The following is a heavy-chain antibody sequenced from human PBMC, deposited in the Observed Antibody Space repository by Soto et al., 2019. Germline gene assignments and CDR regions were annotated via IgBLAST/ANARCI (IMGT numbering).Heavy chain of an antibody. J-gene: IGHJ4*02. Sequence: PEGSLILSCAASGFTFSSYIMNWVRQAPGKGLEWVSSISSSSSYIYYADSVKGRFTISRDNAKNSLYLQMNSLRAEDTAVYYCARDYYYDSSGYYAGFDYWGQGTLVTVSS. CDR2: ISSSSSYI. CDR3: ARDYYYDSSGYYAGFDY. D-gene: IGHD3-22*01. CDR1: GFTFSSYI. V-gene: IGHV3-21*01.